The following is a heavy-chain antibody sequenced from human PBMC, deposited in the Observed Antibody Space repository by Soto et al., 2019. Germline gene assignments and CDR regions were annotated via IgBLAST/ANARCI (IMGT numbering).Heavy chain of an antibody. J-gene: IGHJ6*02. CDR2: ISGKTGKT. V-gene: IGHV1-18*04. Sequence: QVQLVQSGPEVEKPGASVKVSCKASGYTFTSYGISWVRQAPGQGLEWMGWISGKTGKTNYAQKFQGRVTISADTSKSTAYMDLRSLRSDDTAVYYCARVPREIILVGMDVWGQGTTVTVSS. CDR3: ARVPREIILVGMDV. CDR1: GYTFTSYG. D-gene: IGHD2-2*01.